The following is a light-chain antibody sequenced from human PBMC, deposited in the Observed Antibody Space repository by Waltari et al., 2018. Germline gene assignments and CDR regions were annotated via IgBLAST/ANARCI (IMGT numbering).Light chain of an antibody. V-gene: IGLV1-44*01. J-gene: IGLJ2*01. CDR1: YSTIGRNI. CDR2: GTD. Sequence: QSVLTQPPSASGTPGQRVTISCSGSYSTIGRNIVTWYQQLPGTAPNLLIYGTDDRPSGVPDRFPGSKSGTSASLAISGLQSEDDAYYYCATWDDRLTGVVFGGGTRVTVL. CDR3: ATWDDRLTGVV.